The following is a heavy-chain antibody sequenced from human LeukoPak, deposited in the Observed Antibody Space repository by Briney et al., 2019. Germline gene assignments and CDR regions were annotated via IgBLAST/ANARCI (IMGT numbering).Heavy chain of an antibody. J-gene: IGHJ5*02. CDR2: INPNSGGT. Sequence: ASVKVSCKASGYTFTGYYMHWVRQAPGQGLQWIGWINPNSGGTDYAQKFQGRVTMTRDTSISTAYMELRSLRSDDTAVYYCARGGIDIVTVPVSNWFDPWGQGTLVTVSS. D-gene: IGHD2-15*01. CDR1: GYTFTGYY. CDR3: ARGGIDIVTVPVSNWFDP. V-gene: IGHV1-2*02.